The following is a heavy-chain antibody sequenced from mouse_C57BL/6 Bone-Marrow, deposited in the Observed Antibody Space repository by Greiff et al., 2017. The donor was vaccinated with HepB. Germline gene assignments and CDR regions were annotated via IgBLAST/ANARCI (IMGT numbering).Heavy chain of an antibody. J-gene: IGHJ4*01. CDR2: IDPENGDT. V-gene: IGHV14-4*01. Sequence: EVQLVESGAELVRPGASVKLSCTASGFNITDDYMHWVKQRPEQGLEWIGWIDPENGDTEYASKFQGKATITADTSSNTAFLQLSSLTSEDTAVYYCTTMMDYWGQGTSVTVSS. CDR1: GFNITDDY. CDR3: TTMMDY.